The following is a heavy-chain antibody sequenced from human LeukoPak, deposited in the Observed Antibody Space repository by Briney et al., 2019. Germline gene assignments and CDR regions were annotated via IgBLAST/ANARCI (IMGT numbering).Heavy chain of an antibody. V-gene: IGHV3-23*01. Sequence: PGGSLRLSCAPSGFTFSSYAMSWVRQAPGKGREWVSAISGSGGNTYYADSVKGRFTTSRDNSNNTLYLQMNSLRAEDTAVYYCAKDQGWVQWELFPSYFDYWGQGTLVTVSS. D-gene: IGHD1-26*01. CDR2: ISGSGGNT. J-gene: IGHJ4*02. CDR1: GFTFSSYA. CDR3: AKDQGWVQWELFPSYFDY.